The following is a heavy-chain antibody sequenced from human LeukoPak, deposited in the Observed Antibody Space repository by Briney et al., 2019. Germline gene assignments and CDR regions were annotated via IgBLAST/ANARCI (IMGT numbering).Heavy chain of an antibody. CDR1: GGYISSSSYY. Sequence: PSETLSLACTISGGYISSSSYYWDWIRQPPGKGLGWIGTIYYTGSTYYNASLKSRLFISIDTSNNQFSLNLNFVTAADTAVYYCARRRYYDSTGYLDWGQGTLVTVSS. V-gene: IGHV4-39*01. CDR2: IYYTGST. CDR3: ARRRYYDSTGYLD. J-gene: IGHJ1*01. D-gene: IGHD3-22*01.